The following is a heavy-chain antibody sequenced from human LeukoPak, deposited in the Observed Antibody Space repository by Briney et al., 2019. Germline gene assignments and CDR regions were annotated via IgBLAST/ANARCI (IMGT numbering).Heavy chain of an antibody. V-gene: IGHV3-21*01. CDR2: ISSSSSYI. CDR3: ASMGYDSSGYSLGAFDI. J-gene: IGHJ3*02. Sequence: PGGSLRLSCAASGFTFRNYAMSWVRQAPGKGLEWVSSISSSSSYIYYADSVKGRFTISRDNAKNSLYLQMNSLRAEDTAVYYCASMGYDSSGYSLGAFDIWGQGTMVTVSS. CDR1: GFTFRNYA. D-gene: IGHD3-22*01.